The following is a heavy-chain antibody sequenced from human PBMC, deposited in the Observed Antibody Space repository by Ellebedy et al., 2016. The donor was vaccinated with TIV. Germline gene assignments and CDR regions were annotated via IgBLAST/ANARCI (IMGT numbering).Heavy chain of an antibody. CDR2: IYFSGIT. CDR1: DGSISNFH. D-gene: IGHD1-26*01. CDR3: ARWVGHFDF. Sequence: MPSETLSLTCTVSDGSISNFHWSWIRQPPGKGLGWFGYIYFSGITNYNPSLKSRVTMSVDTSKNQFSLKLSSVTTADTAVYYCARWVGHFDFWGQGAQVTVSS. J-gene: IGHJ4*02. V-gene: IGHV4-59*01.